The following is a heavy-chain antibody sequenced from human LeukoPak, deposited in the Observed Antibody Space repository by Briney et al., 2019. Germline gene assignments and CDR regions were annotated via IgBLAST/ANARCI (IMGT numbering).Heavy chain of an antibody. CDR3: ARPFLGYCSSTSCHYMDV. CDR1: GFTFSSYS. CDR2: ISSSSSYI. J-gene: IGHJ6*03. V-gene: IGHV3-21*01. Sequence: GGSLRLSCAASGFTFSSYSMNWVRQAPGKGLEWVSSISSSSSYIYYADSVKGRFTISRDNAKNSLYLQMNSLGAEDTAVYYCARPFLGYCSSTSCHYMDVWGKGTTVTVSS. D-gene: IGHD2-2*01.